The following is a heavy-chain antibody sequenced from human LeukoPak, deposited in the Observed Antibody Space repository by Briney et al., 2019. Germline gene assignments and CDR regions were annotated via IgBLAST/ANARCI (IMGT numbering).Heavy chain of an antibody. V-gene: IGHV1-69*13. CDR1: GGTFSSYA. CDR3: ARVGAPYSSSWYLDY. J-gene: IGHJ4*02. Sequence: ASVKVSCKASGGTFSSYAISWVRQAPGQGLEWMGGIIPIFGTANYAQKFQGRVTITADESTSTAYMELSSLRSEDTAVYYCARVGAPYSSSWYLDYWGQGTLVTVSS. CDR2: IIPIFGTA. D-gene: IGHD6-13*01.